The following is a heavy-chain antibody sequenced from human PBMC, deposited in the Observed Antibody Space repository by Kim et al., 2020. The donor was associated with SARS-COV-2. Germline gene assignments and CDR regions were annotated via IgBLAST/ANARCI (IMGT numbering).Heavy chain of an antibody. CDR3: ARDGGVSGLFDD. V-gene: IGHV3-48*03. D-gene: IGHD3-16*01. Sequence: IYEADAVEGRITISRNTTKNEVYLQMSSLRVEDTAVYYWARDGGVSGLFDDWGHGTLVTVSS. CDR2: I. J-gene: IGHJ4*01.